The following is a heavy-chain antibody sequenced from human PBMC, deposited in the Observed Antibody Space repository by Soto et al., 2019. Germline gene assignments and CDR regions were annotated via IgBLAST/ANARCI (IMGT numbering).Heavy chain of an antibody. CDR1: GFTFSNCA. V-gene: IGHV3-23*01. J-gene: IGHJ4*02. CDR2: ISGDGGSI. D-gene: IGHD1-26*01. CDR3: VKAVGPTAPSSRIIDY. Sequence: LRLSCAASGFTFSNCAMSWVRQAPGKGLEWVSIISGDGGSIYYADSVEGRFTISRDNSKNTLNLQMSSLRAGDTAVYYCVKAVGPTAPSSRIIDYWGLGTLVTVSS.